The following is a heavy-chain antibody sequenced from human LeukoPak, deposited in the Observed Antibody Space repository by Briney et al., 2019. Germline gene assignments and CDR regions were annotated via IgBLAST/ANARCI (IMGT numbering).Heavy chain of an antibody. CDR2: VFHTGVT. CDR1: GGSLQGLY. D-gene: IGHD3-22*01. Sequence: SETLSLTCTVSGGSLQGLYWSWIRQSPEKGLEWIGNVFHTGVTSYNLSLKSRVTISVDTSRNQFSLTMTSMTAADTAIYYCTRGGGSGYYFGIPRYYFDAWGQGVLVTVSS. CDR3: TRGGGSGYYFGIPRYYFDA. J-gene: IGHJ4*02. V-gene: IGHV4-59*11.